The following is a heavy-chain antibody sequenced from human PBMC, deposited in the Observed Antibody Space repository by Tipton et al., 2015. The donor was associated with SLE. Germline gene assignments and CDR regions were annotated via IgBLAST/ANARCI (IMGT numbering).Heavy chain of an antibody. Sequence: TLSLTCTVSGGSISSGSNWWSWVRQPPGKGLEWIGEIYHSGSTNYNPSLKSRVTISVDTSKNQFSLKLSSVTAADTAVYYCARGDDWFDPWGQGTLVTVSS. CDR1: GGSISSGSNW. J-gene: IGHJ5*02. D-gene: IGHD5-24*01. CDR2: IYHSGST. V-gene: IGHV4-4*02. CDR3: ARGDDWFDP.